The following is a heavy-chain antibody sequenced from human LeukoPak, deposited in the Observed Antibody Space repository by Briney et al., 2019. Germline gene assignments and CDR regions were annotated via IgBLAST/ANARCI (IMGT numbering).Heavy chain of an antibody. V-gene: IGHV3-7*03. CDR2: IKQDGSEK. Sequence: GGSLRLSCTDSESTFSNYWMSWVRQAPGKGLEWVANIKQDGSEKYYVDSVRGRFTISRDNAENSLYLQMNSLRAEDTAVYYCARYLIAVAGPFTGYFDYWGQGTLVTVSS. J-gene: IGHJ4*02. D-gene: IGHD6-19*01. CDR3: ARYLIAVAGPFTGYFDY. CDR1: ESTFSNYW.